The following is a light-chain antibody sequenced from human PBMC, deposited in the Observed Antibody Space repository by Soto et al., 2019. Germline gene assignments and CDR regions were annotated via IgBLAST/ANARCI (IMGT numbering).Light chain of an antibody. Sequence: QSVLTQPASVSGSPGQSITISCSGTSSDVGSYSHVAWYQQFPGKTPKLIIYEVNKRPSGVPDRFSGSKSGNTASLTVSGLQAEDEADYYCSSYAGSDIFVFGGGTKVTVL. CDR1: SSDVGSYSH. J-gene: IGLJ2*01. V-gene: IGLV2-8*01. CDR3: SSYAGSDIFV. CDR2: EVN.